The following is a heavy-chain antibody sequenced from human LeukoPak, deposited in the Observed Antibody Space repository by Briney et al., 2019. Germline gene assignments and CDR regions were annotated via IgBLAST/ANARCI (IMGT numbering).Heavy chain of an antibody. CDR1: GGTFSSYA. V-gene: IGHV1-69*05. Sequence: GASVKVSCKASGGTFSSYAISWVRQAPGQGLEWMGGIIPIFGTANYAQKFQGRVTITTDESTSTAYMELSSLRSEDTAVYYCASSAAGSTSDYYYYYMDVWGKGTTVTVSS. CDR3: ASSAAGSTSDYYYYYMDV. D-gene: IGHD6-13*01. J-gene: IGHJ6*03. CDR2: IIPIFGTA.